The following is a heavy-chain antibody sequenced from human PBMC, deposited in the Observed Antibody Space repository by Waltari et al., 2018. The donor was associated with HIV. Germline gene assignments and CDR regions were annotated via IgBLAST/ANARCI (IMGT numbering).Heavy chain of an antibody. CDR3: ARSVYSYGYLTYYYGMDV. J-gene: IGHJ6*02. D-gene: IGHD5-18*01. CDR1: GYTLSSYS. CDR2: ISSSSSYI. Sequence: EVQLVESGGGLVKPGGSLRLSCAASGYTLSSYSINWVRQAPGKGLEWVSSISSSSSYIYDADSVKGRFTISRNNTKNSLYLQMSSLRAEDTAVYYCARSVYSYGYLTYYYGMDVWGQGTTFTVSS. V-gene: IGHV3-21*01.